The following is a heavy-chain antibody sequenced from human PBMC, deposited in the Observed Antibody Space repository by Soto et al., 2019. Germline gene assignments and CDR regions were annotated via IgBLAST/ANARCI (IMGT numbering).Heavy chain of an antibody. CDR3: ARRGLVITDFYYGLDV. V-gene: IGHV1-69*01. Sequence: QVHLVQSGAEVKKPGSSVKVSCKISGGTFRTTAISWVRQAPGQGLEWMGEITPVFGTPDYAQKFQGRITITADESTSTVYMDLSSLRSEDTAVYYCARRGLVITDFYYGLDVWGQGTTVTVSS. J-gene: IGHJ6*02. CDR2: ITPVFGTP. D-gene: IGHD3-9*01. CDR1: GGTFRTTA.